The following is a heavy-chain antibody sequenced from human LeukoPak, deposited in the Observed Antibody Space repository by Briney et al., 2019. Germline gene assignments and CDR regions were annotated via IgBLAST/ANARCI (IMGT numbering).Heavy chain of an antibody. CDR2: VSAYNGNT. D-gene: IGHD3-10*01. J-gene: IGHJ4*02. V-gene: IGHV1-18*01. CDR3: ARFDVTMVRGIIPPPFDY. CDR1: GYTFTSYG. Sequence: ASVKVSCKASGYTFTSYGISWVRQAPGQGLEWMGWVSAYNGNTNYAQKLRGRVTMTTDTSRSTAYMELRGLRSDDTALYYCARFDVTMVRGIIPPPFDYWGQGTLVAVSS.